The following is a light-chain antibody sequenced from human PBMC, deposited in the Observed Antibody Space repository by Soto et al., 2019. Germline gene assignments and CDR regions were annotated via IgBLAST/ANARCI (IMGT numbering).Light chain of an antibody. Sequence: EIVMTQSPATLSVSPGERATLSCRASQSVSSNLAWYQHKPGQAPSLLIYGASTMATGIPARLSASGSGTEFALTISSLQSEDFAVYYCQQYNNWPPKQYTFGQGTKLEIK. J-gene: IGKJ2*01. CDR3: QQYNNWPPKQYT. CDR2: GAS. CDR1: QSVSSN. V-gene: IGKV3-15*01.